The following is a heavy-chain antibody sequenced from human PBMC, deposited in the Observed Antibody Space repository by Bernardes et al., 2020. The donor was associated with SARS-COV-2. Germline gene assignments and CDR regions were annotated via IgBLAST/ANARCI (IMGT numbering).Heavy chain of an antibody. V-gene: IGHV3-30*04. CDR3: ATDILVVAPAVPDDY. J-gene: IGHJ4*02. D-gene: IGHD3-9*01. CDR2: ISSDGKSI. CDR1: GITFSRYV. Sequence: GGSLRLSCAASGITFSRYVMHWVRQAPGKGLEWVTVISSDGKSIHYADSVRGRFTISRDNSKNTLFLQMNSLTAEDTGVYYCATDILVVAPAVPDDYWGQGTLVTVSS.